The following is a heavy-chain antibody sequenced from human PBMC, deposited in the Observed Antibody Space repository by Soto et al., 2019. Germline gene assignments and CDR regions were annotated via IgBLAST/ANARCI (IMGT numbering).Heavy chain of an antibody. CDR2: IRGDAGGGAT. CDR1: QFTFSSYA. Sequence: GGSLRLSCAASQFTFSSYAMTWVRQAPGKGLEWVATIRGDAGGGATHYADSVKGRFTISRDNSKNTLYLQMNSLRAEDTAVYYCTRDPNGEYVGAFDFWDQGSMVTVSS. D-gene: IGHD2-8*01. CDR3: TRDPNGEYVGAFDF. J-gene: IGHJ3*01. V-gene: IGHV3-23*01.